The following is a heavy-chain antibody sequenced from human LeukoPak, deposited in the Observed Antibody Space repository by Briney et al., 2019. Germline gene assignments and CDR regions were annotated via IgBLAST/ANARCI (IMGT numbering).Heavy chain of an antibody. J-gene: IGHJ3*02. CDR3: GRVGSGGNREDTLDI. Sequence: GGSLRLSCAASGFTFSSYSMHWVRQTPGKGLEWVSFIRSNSSHIYYADSVKGRFTISRDNAKNSLYLQMNSLRAEDTAVYYCGRVGSGGNREDTLDIWGQGTMVTVSS. D-gene: IGHD1-26*01. CDR2: IRSNSSHI. V-gene: IGHV3-21*01. CDR1: GFTFSSYS.